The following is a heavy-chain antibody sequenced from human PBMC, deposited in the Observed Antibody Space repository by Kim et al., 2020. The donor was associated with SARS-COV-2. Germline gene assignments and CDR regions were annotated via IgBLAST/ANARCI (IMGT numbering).Heavy chain of an antibody. CDR3: AKDRGITMVRGVVSYYFDY. V-gene: IGHV3-23*01. D-gene: IGHD3-10*01. Sequence: GRFTISRDNSKNTLYLQMSSLRAEDTAVYYCAKDRGITMVRGVVSYYFDYWGQGTLVTVSS. J-gene: IGHJ4*02.